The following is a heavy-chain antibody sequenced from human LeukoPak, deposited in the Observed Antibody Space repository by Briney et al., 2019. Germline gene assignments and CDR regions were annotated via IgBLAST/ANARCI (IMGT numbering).Heavy chain of an antibody. CDR2: ISGSGGST. J-gene: IGHJ6*03. CDR1: GFTFSSYA. D-gene: IGHD5-18*01. V-gene: IGHV3-23*01. CDR3: AKDYRGGYSYGYDYYYMDV. Sequence: GGSLRLSCAASGFTFSSYAMSWVRQAPGKGLEWVSAISGSGGSTYYADSVKGRFTISRDNSKNTLYLQMNSLRAEDTAVYYCAKDYRGGYSYGYDYYYMDVWGKGTTITVSS.